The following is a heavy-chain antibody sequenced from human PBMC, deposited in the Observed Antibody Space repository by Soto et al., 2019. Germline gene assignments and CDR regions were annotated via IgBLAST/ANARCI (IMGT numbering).Heavy chain of an antibody. J-gene: IGHJ4*02. D-gene: IGHD3-16*01. CDR2: ISYDGSNK. Sequence: VAVISYDGSNKYYADSVKGRFTISRDNSKNTLYLQMNSLRAEDTAVYYCAKGWGPTIYWGQGTLVTVSS. V-gene: IGHV3-30*18. CDR3: AKGWGPTIY.